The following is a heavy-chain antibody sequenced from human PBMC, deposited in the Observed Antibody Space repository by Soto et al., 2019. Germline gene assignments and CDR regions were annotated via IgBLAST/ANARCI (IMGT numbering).Heavy chain of an antibody. Sequence: QVQLVQSGAEVKKPGSSVKVSCKASGGTFSSYAISWVRQAPGQGLAWMGGIIPIFGTANYAQKFQGRVTISADESTSTAYMELSSMRSEDTAVYYYAGYVVVGSATLVGAFDNWGQDTMVTVSS. CDR1: GGTFSSYA. V-gene: IGHV1-69*01. J-gene: IGHJ3*02. D-gene: IGHD2-15*01. CDR3: AGYVVVGSATLVGAFDN. CDR2: IIPIFGTA.